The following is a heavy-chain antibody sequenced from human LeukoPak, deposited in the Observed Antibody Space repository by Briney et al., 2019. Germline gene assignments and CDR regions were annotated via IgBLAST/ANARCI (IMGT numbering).Heavy chain of an antibody. CDR3: ARGIAVAGLDY. Sequence: SQTLSLTCTVSGGSISSGSYYWGWIRQPAGKGLEWIGRIYTSGSTNYNPSLKSRVTISVDTSKNQFSLKLSSVTAADTAVYYCARGIAVAGLDYWGQGTLVTVSS. V-gene: IGHV4-61*02. CDR1: GGSISSGSYY. J-gene: IGHJ4*02. CDR2: IYTSGST. D-gene: IGHD6-19*01.